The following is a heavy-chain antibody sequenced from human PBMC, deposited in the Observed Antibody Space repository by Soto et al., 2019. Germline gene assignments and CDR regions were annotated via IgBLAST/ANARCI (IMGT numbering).Heavy chain of an antibody. D-gene: IGHD3-3*01. Sequence: QVQLQESGPGRVKPSETLSLTCTVSGGSVSSGSYYWGWIRQPPGKGLEWIGYIYYSGSTNYNPSLKRRVTISVDTSKNQFAVKLSSVAAAVTAVYYCARGVRFLEWLLFEGYYFDYWGQGPLVTVSS. CDR1: GGSVSSGSYY. V-gene: IGHV4-61*01. CDR2: IYYSGST. CDR3: ARGVRFLEWLLFEGYYFDY. J-gene: IGHJ4*02.